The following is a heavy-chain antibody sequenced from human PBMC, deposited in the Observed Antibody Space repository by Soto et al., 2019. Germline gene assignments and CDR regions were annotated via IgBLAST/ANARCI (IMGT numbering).Heavy chain of an antibody. CDR3: VRPRPSGENYGMDV. V-gene: IGHV3-53*01. CDR1: GLTVIQNY. CDR2: LYAEGST. D-gene: IGHD1-26*01. Sequence: VQLVESGGGLIQPGGSLRLSCVASGLTVIQNYMAWVRQAPEMGPQWVSVLYAEGSTYYTESVKGRFTISRDPSKNTLFLQMDGLRAEDTAVYYCVRPRPSGENYGMDVWGQGTTVTVSS. J-gene: IGHJ6*02.